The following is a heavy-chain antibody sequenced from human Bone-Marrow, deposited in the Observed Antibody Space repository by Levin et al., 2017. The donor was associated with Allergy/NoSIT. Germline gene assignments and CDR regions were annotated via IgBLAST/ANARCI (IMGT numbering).Heavy chain of an antibody. D-gene: IGHD3-3*01. V-gene: IGHV4-38-2*02. CDR1: GASISSGHY. CDR2: VYEDGGST. J-gene: IGHJ4*02. Sequence: PSETLSLTCSVSGASISSGHYWAWIRQSPGKGLECLGRVYEDGGSTFYNPTLKTRVTISLDRSRNQVLLRLTSVTAADTAVYYCARGSPGGDFWSGYYKGYYFDRWGQGSLITVS. CDR3: ARGSPGGDFWSGYYKGYYFDR.